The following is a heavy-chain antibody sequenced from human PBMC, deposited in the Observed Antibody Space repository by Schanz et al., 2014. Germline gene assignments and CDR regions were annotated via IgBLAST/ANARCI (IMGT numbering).Heavy chain of an antibody. Sequence: EEQLVESGGGLVQPGRSLRLSCAASGFMFEDYDMHWVRQAPGKGLEWVSGISWNGGSLGYGDSVKGRFTISRDNAKNSLYLQMNSLRAEDTAVYYCARPSDSSWYMDVWGKGTTVTVSS. CDR2: ISWNGGSL. CDR3: ARPSDSSWYMDV. V-gene: IGHV3-9*01. J-gene: IGHJ6*03. D-gene: IGHD2-21*02. CDR1: GFMFEDYD.